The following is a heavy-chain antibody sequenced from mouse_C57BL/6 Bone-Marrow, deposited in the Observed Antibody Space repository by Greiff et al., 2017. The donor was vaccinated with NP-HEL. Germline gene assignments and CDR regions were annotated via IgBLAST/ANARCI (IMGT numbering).Heavy chain of an antibody. D-gene: IGHD1-1*01. CDR3: TTYSGSSYWYFDV. Sequence: VQLQQSGAELVRPGASVKLSCTASGFNIKDDYMHWVKQRPEQGLEWIGWIDPENGDTEYASKFQGKATITADTYSNTAYLQLSSLTSEDTAVYYCTTYSGSSYWYFDVWGTGTTVTVSS. V-gene: IGHV14-4*01. CDR2: IDPENGDT. J-gene: IGHJ1*03. CDR1: GFNIKDDY.